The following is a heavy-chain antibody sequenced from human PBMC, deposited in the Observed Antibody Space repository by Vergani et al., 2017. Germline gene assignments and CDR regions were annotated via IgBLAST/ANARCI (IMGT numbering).Heavy chain of an antibody. CDR1: VASIRSSNYY. Sequence: QLQLQESSPGLVKPSATLSLTCTVSVASIRSSNYYWGWIRKPPGKGLEWFASIYYSGSTYYNPSLKSRVTISVDTSKNLFSLKLSSVTAAETAVYFCARHSTVEWLVKLGWIDPWGQGILVTVSS. CDR2: IYYSGST. V-gene: IGHV4-39*01. D-gene: IGHD6-19*01. J-gene: IGHJ5*02. CDR3: ARHSTVEWLVKLGWIDP.